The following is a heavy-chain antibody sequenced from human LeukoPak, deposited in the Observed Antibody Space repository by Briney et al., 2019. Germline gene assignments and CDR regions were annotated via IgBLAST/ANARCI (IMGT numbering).Heavy chain of an antibody. V-gene: IGHV4-30-4*08. D-gene: IGHD3-10*01. J-gene: IGHJ6*03. CDR3: ARDGYYGSGSPHYMDV. Sequence: PSHTLSLTCTVSGGSISSGDYYWSWIRQPPGKGLEWIGYIYYSGSTYYNPSLKSRVTISVDTSKNQFSLKLSSVTAADTAVYYCARDGYYGSGSPHYMDVWGKGTTVTVSS. CDR1: GGSISSGDYY. CDR2: IYYSGST.